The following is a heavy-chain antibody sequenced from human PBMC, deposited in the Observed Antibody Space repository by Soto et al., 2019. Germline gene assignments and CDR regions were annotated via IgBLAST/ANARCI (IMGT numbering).Heavy chain of an antibody. J-gene: IGHJ6*03. CDR1: GFTFSNYW. V-gene: IGHV3-74*01. CDR3: ARGDCVGGTCYSLAGSFYYYMDV. D-gene: IGHD2-15*01. CDR2: INSDGSVS. Sequence: PGGSLRLSCVASGFTFSNYWMYWVRQAPGEGLVWVSRINSDGSVSSYADSVKGRLTISRDNVKNTLYLQMDSLRAEDTAVYYCARGDCVGGTCYSLAGSFYYYMDVWGKGTTVTVSS.